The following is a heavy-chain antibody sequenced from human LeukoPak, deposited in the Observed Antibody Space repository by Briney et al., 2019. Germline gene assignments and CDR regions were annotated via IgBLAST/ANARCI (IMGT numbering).Heavy chain of an antibody. CDR2: IKKVSSRK. CDR3: ARFNTNPSHALDI. V-gene: IGHV3-7*01. CDR1: RFTPSKVW. Sequence: GGSLRLSCAASRFTPSKVWTRWVRQAPGERREWVGNIKKVSSRKMYADSVKGRFTIPKDHPDNSPWLRRDSLRAEDTAVYYCARFNTNPSHALDIWGQGTMVTVSS. J-gene: IGHJ3*02. D-gene: IGHD2-2*01.